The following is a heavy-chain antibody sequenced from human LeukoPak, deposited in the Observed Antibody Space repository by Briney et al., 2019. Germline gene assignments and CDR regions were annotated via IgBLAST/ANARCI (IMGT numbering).Heavy chain of an antibody. J-gene: IGHJ2*01. CDR1: GFTFSSYS. D-gene: IGHD6-19*01. V-gene: IGHV3-15*01. CDR2: IKSKTDGGTT. Sequence: PGGSLRLSCAASGFTFSSYSMNWVRQAPGKGLEWVGRIKSKTDGGTTDYAAPVKGRFTISRDDSKNTLYLQMNSLKTEDTAVYYCTTVPQWLVPPHWYFDLWGRGTLVTVSS. CDR3: TTVPQWLVPPHWYFDL.